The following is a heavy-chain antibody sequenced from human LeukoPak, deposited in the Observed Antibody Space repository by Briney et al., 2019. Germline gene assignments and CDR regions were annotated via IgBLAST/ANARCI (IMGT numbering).Heavy chain of an antibody. J-gene: IGHJ6*02. V-gene: IGHV3-23*01. Sequence: PGGSLRLSCAASGFTFSSYAMSWVRQAPGKGLEWVSAISGSGGSTYYADSVKGRFTISRDNSKNTLHLQMNSLRAEDTAVYYCARGERPYYYYGMDVWGQGTTVTVSS. CDR1: GFTFSSYA. CDR2: ISGSGGST. D-gene: IGHD1-1*01. CDR3: ARGERPYYYYGMDV.